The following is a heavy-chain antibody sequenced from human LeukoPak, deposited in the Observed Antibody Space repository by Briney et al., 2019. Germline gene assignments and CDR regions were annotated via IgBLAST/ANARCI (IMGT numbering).Heavy chain of an antibody. D-gene: IGHD3-3*01. Sequence: PGGSLRLSCAASGFTFSSYSMHWVRQAPGKGLEWMAVISYDGSNKYYADSVKGRFTISRDNSKNTLYLQMNSLRAEDTAVYYCARDRPHYDFWSGYQPRYYMDVWGKGTTVTVSS. CDR2: ISYDGSNK. J-gene: IGHJ6*03. V-gene: IGHV3-30-3*01. CDR3: ARDRPHYDFWSGYQPRYYMDV. CDR1: GFTFSSYS.